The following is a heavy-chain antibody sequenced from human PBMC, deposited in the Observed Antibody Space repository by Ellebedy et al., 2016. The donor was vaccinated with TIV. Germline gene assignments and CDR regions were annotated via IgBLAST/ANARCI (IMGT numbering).Heavy chain of an antibody. CDR1: GLPFNTYA. Sequence: PGGSLRLSCAASGLPFNTYAMSWVRQAPGKGLQWVSTVSGPGGSTYFADSVKGRFTISRDNSKNTLYLQMNSLRAEDTAIYYCAKDHKGVEQRLVRGGFFDSWGQGTLVTVSS. D-gene: IGHD6-13*01. CDR2: VSGPGGST. CDR3: AKDHKGVEQRLVRGGFFDS. J-gene: IGHJ4*02. V-gene: IGHV3-23*01.